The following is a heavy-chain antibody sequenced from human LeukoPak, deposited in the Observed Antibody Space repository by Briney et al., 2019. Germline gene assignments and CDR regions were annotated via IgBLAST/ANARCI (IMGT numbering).Heavy chain of an antibody. CDR1: GFPFSAYI. CDR2: IRGNGGIA. J-gene: IGHJ5*02. Sequence: PGGSLRLSCSASGFPFSAYIMHWVRQAPGKGLEYVSAIRGNGGIAYSADSVKGRFTFSRDNSKNTLYLQMSSPRPEDTAVYYCVKDPINTVRAIPWGQGTLVTVSS. D-gene: IGHD3-10*01. CDR3: VKDPINTVRAIP. V-gene: IGHV3-64D*06.